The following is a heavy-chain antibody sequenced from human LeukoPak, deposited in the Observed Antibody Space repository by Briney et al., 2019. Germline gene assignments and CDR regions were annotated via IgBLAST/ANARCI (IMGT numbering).Heavy chain of an antibody. CDR2: IYTSGCT. Sequence: SETLSLTCTVSGGSISSYYWSWIRQPAGKGLEWIGRIYTSGCTNYNPSLKSRVTMSVDTSKNQFPLKLSSVTAADTAVYYCARGAPGYCSGGSCYTPFFDYWGQGTLVTVSS. D-gene: IGHD2-15*01. V-gene: IGHV4-4*07. CDR3: ARGAPGYCSGGSCYTPFFDY. J-gene: IGHJ4*02. CDR1: GGSISSYY.